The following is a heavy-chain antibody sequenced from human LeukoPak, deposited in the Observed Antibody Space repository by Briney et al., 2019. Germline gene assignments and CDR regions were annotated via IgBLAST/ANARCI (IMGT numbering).Heavy chain of an antibody. V-gene: IGHV3-48*02. CDR2: ISRSSSTI. Sequence: PGGSLRLSCAASGFTFSSYSMYWVRQAPGKGLEWVSYISRSSSTIYYADSVKGRFTISRDNAKNSLYLQMNSLRDEDTAIYYCARDPRWNTGVDYWGQGTLVTVS. CDR3: ARDPRWNTGVDY. J-gene: IGHJ4*02. D-gene: IGHD1-14*01. CDR1: GFTFSSYS.